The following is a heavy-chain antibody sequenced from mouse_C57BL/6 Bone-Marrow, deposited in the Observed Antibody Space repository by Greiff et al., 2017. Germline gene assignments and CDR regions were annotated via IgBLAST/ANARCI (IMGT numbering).Heavy chain of an antibody. J-gene: IGHJ2*01. CDR2: ISDGGSYT. CDR3: ARLAFDY. V-gene: IGHV5-4*01. CDR1: GFTFSSYA. Sequence: EVQLVESGGGLVKPGGSLKLSCAASGFTFSSYAMYWVRQTPEKRLEWVATISDGGSYTYYPDNVKGRFTISRDNAKNNLYLQMSHLKSEDTAMYYCARLAFDYWGQGTTLTDSS.